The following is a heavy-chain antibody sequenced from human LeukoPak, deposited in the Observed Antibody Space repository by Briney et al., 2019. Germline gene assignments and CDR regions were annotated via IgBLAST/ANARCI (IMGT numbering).Heavy chain of an antibody. CDR1: GYTFTSYG. CDR3: ARSADGYNWGYFDY. CDR2: IIPIFGTA. J-gene: IGHJ4*02. V-gene: IGHV1-69*05. D-gene: IGHD5-24*01. Sequence: EASVKVSCKASGYTFTSYGISWVRQAPGQGLEWMGGIIPIFGTANYAQKFQGRVTITTDESTSTAYMELSSLRSEDTAVYYCARSADGYNWGYFDYWGQGTLVTVSS.